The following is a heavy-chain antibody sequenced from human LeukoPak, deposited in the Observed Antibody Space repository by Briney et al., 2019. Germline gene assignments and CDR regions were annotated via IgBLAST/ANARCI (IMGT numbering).Heavy chain of an antibody. CDR1: GGSISSSSYY. Sequence: SETLSLTCIVPGGSISSSSYYWAWIRQSPGKGLEWIGTFSSGGSAYYNPSLTSRVSISKDTSDNQFSLRLYSVTAADTAVYYCARKQTGTMYDVWGQGTLVTVSS. J-gene: IGHJ4*02. CDR2: FSSGGSA. V-gene: IGHV4-39*07. D-gene: IGHD1-7*01. CDR3: ARKQTGTMYDV.